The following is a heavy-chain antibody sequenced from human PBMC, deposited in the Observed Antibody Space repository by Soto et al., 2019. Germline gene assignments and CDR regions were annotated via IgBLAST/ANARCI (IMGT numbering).Heavy chain of an antibody. D-gene: IGHD1-26*01. CDR1: GGSISSYY. CDR2: ISYSGST. CDR3: ASSRGSPVPLDY. Sequence: SETLSLTCTVSGGSISSYYWSWTRQPPEKGLEWIASISYSGSTFYNPTLKSRLIISVDTSKSQFSLKLSSVTAADTAVYYCASSRGSPVPLDYWGQGTLVTVSS. J-gene: IGHJ4*02. V-gene: IGHV4-59*05.